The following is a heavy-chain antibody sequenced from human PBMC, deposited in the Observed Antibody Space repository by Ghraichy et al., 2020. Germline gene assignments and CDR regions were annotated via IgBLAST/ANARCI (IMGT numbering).Heavy chain of an antibody. CDR3: ARGRVSYYGSGSYYTKYNWFDP. J-gene: IGHJ5*02. Sequence: SETLSLTCAVYGGSFSGYYWSWIRQPPGKGLEWIGEINHSGSTNYNPSLKSRVTISVDTSKNQFSLKLSSVTAADTAVYYCARGRVSYYGSGSYYTKYNWFDPWGQGTLVTVSS. CDR2: INHSGST. V-gene: IGHV4-34*01. D-gene: IGHD3-10*01. CDR1: GGSFSGYY.